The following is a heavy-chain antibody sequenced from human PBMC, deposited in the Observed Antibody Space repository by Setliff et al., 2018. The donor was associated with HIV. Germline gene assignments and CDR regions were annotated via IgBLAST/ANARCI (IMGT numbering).Heavy chain of an antibody. CDR1: DGSFSDYF. V-gene: IGHV4-34*01. J-gene: IGHJ4*02. CDR2: INHSGST. D-gene: IGHD6-13*01. Sequence: SETLSLTCAVYDGSFSDYFWTWIRQRPGKGLEWIGDINHSGSTNYNPSLKSRVTISVDTSKNQFSLRLSSVTAADTAVYYCAGSSSYSFDFWGQGTLVTVSS. CDR3: AGSSSYSFDF.